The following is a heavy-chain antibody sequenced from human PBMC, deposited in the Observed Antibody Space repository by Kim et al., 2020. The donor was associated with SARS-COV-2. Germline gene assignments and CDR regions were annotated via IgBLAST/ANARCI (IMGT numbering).Heavy chain of an antibody. D-gene: IGHD3-22*01. CDR1: GYTFTSYG. Sequence: ASVKVSCKASGYTFTSYGISWVRQAPGQGLEWMGWISAYNGNTNYAQKLQGRVTMTTDTSTSTAYMELRSLRSDDTAVYYCARTFIGGLITMIVVGGDVDAFDIWGQGTMVTVSS. CDR3: ARTFIGGLITMIVVGGDVDAFDI. J-gene: IGHJ3*02. CDR2: ISAYNGNT. V-gene: IGHV1-18*01.